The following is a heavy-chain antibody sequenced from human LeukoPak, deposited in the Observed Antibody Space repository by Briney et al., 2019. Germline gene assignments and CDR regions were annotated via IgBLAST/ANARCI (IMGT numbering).Heavy chain of an antibody. CDR2: ISSSGSTI. Sequence: SLCLSCGASGFIFSDFEMNWVRQAPGKGLEWVAYISSSGSTIYYADSLRGRFTVSRDNARNSLYLQMNSLRLEDTAVYYCAREDGVGIFYYMDVWGHEATVSVS. V-gene: IGHV3-48*03. CDR3: AREDGVGIFYYMDV. CDR1: GFIFSDFE. J-gene: IGHJ6*03. D-gene: IGHD2-21*01.